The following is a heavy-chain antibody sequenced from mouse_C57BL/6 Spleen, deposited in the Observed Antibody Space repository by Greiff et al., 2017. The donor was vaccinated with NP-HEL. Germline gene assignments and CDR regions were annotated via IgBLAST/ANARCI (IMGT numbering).Heavy chain of an antibody. D-gene: IGHD2-2*01. Sequence: DVQLVESGGGLVQPKGSLKLSCAASGFSFNTYAMNWVRQAPGKGLEWVARIRSKSNNYATYYADSVKDRFTISRDDSESMLYLQMNNLKTEDTAMYYCVRHGYGGLGFDVWGTGTTVTVSS. CDR2: IRSKSNNYAT. CDR1: GFSFNTYA. V-gene: IGHV10-1*01. J-gene: IGHJ1*03. CDR3: VRHGYGGLGFDV.